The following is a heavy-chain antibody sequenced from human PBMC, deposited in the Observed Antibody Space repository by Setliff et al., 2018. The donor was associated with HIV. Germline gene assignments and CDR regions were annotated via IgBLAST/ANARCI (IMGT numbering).Heavy chain of an antibody. Sequence: LSLTCAVYGGSFSGYYWSWIRQPPGKGLEWIGEINHDRTTNYNPSLKSRVTISVDTSKNQFSLTLNSVPAADTAVYYCARGSRQLTIFGVVFKTNYYFMDVWGKGTAVTVSS. CDR2: INHDRTT. J-gene: IGHJ6*03. V-gene: IGHV4-34*01. CDR3: ARGSRQLTIFGVVFKTNYYFMDV. D-gene: IGHD3-3*01. CDR1: GGSFSGYY.